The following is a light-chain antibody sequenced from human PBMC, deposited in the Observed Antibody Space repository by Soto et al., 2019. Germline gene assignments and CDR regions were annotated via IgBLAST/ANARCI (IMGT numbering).Light chain of an antibody. CDR2: EVR. Sequence: ALTEPASVSGSPGQSITISCTGTSSDVGAYNYVSWYQQFPGKAPKLMIYEVRNRASGVSHRFSGSKSGNTASLTISGLLAEDEAHYYCSSYTKTNTWVFGGGTQLTVL. CDR3: SSYTKTNTWV. J-gene: IGLJ3*02. V-gene: IGLV2-14*01. CDR1: SSDVGAYNY.